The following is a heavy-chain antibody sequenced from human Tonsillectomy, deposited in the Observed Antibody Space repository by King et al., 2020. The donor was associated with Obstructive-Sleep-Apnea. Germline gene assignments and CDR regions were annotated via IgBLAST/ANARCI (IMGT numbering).Heavy chain of an antibody. D-gene: IGHD3-16*01. CDR3: AKVSGYVWEKDPFDY. J-gene: IGHJ4*02. V-gene: IGHV3-30*18. Sequence: VQLVESGGGVVQPGRSLRLSCGASGFTFSTYGMHWVRQAPGKGLEWVAGISYDGSNEYYADSVKGRFTISRDNSKNKVYLQMNSLRAEDTAVYHCAKVSGYVWEKDPFDYWGQGTLVTVSS. CDR2: ISYDGSNE. CDR1: GFTFSTYG.